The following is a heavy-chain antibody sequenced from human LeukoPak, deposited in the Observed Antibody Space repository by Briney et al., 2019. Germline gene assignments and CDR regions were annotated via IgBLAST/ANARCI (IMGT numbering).Heavy chain of an antibody. CDR3: ARDRGGFNWFDP. V-gene: IGHV3-33*01. CDR1: GFTFSSYG. Sequence: GGSLRLSCAASGFTFSSYGMHWVRQAAGKGLEWVAVIWYDGSNKYYADSVKGRFAIYRDNSKNTLYLQMNSLRAEDTAVYYCARDRGGFNWFDPWGQGTLVTVSS. J-gene: IGHJ5*02. D-gene: IGHD3-10*01. CDR2: IWYDGSNK.